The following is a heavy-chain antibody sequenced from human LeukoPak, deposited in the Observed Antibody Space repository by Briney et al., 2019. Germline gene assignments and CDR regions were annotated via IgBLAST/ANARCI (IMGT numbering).Heavy chain of an antibody. CDR1: GGSFSGYS. CDR3: ARGLSKVRGYIWGSYRPDPLDY. J-gene: IGHJ4*02. D-gene: IGHD3-16*02. CDR2: INHSGST. Sequence: ETLSLTCAVYGGSFSGYSWRWIRQPPGKGLEWIGEINHSGSTNYNPSLKSRVTISVDTSKNQFSLKLSSVTAADTAVYYCARGLSKVRGYIWGSYRPDPLDYWGQGTLVTVSS. V-gene: IGHV4-34*01.